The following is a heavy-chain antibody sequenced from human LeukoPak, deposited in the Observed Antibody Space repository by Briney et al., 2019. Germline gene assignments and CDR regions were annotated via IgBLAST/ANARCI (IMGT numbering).Heavy chain of an antibody. CDR2: ISSGSTI. CDR1: GFTFSSYE. V-gene: IGHV3-48*03. CDR3: ARESIAVAGAPFDY. J-gene: IGHJ4*02. D-gene: IGHD6-19*01. Sequence: PGGSLRLSCAASGFTFSSYEMNWVRQAPGKGLEWVSYISSGSTIYDADPVKGRFTISRDNAKNSLYLQMNSLGAEDTAVYYCARESIAVAGAPFDYWGQGTLVTVSS.